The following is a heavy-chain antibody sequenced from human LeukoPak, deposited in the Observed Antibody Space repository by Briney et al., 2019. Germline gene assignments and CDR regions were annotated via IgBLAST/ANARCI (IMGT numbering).Heavy chain of an antibody. J-gene: IGHJ4*02. Sequence: PSETLSLTCTVSGGSISSGSYYWSWIRQPAGKGLEWIGRIYTSGSTNYNPSLKSRVTISVDTSKNQFSLKLSSVTAADTAVYYCARGSAAAGTYEIDYWGQGTLVTVSS. D-gene: IGHD6-13*01. CDR3: ARGSAAAGTYEIDY. CDR2: IYTSGST. V-gene: IGHV4-61*02. CDR1: GGSISSGSYY.